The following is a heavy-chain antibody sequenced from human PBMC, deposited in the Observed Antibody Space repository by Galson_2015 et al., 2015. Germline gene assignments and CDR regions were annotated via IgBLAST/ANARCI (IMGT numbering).Heavy chain of an antibody. CDR2: IYSDDRR. D-gene: IGHD3-10*01. V-gene: IGHV3-66*01. CDR3: ARGVRSWGLDFDS. CDR1: GFTVSSNH. J-gene: IGHJ4*02. Sequence: SLRLSCAASGFTVSSNHMNWVRQAPGKGLEWVSVIYSDDRRSCADSVKGRFTISRDNSKNTLYLQMNSLRVEDTAMYYCARGVRSWGLDFDSWGQGTLITVSS.